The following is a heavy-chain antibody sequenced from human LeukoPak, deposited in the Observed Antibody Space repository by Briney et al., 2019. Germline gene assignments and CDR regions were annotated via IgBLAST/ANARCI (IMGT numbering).Heavy chain of an antibody. Sequence: PGGSLRLSCAASGFTFSSYAMSWVRQAPGKGLEWVSAISGRGGSTYFADSVKGRFTVSRDNSKNTLYLQMNSLRAEDTALYYCAKGAREGVFHFWSGSSHFDYWGQGTLVTVSS. J-gene: IGHJ4*02. V-gene: IGHV3-23*01. CDR2: ISGRGGST. D-gene: IGHD3-3*02. CDR3: AKGAREGVFHFWSGSSHFDY. CDR1: GFTFSSYA.